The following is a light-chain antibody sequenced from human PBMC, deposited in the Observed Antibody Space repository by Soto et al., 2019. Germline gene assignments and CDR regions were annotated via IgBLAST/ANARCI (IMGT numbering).Light chain of an antibody. CDR2: SNN. J-gene: IGLJ3*02. CDR3: AAWDDSLNGVV. CDR1: SSNIGRNT. Sequence: QSVLTQPPSASGTPGQRVSISCSGSSSNIGRNTVNWYQQLPGTAPKRLMYSNNQRPSGVPARVSGSKSGTSASLAISDLQSEDEAYYYCAAWDDSLNGVVFGGGTKLTVL. V-gene: IGLV1-44*01.